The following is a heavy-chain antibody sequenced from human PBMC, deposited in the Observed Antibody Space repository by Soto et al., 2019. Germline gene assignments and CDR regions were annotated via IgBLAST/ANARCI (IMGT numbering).Heavy chain of an antibody. CDR2: IDQDGSTT. CDR3: ASDLYSGTSDY. D-gene: IGHD1-26*01. CDR1: GFTFSSYW. J-gene: IGHJ4*02. Sequence: EVQLVESGGGLVQPGGSLTLSCAASGFTFSSYWMNWVRQAPGKGLEWVANIDQDGSTTDYVGSVKGRFTISRDNAKKSLSLQMNSLRAEDTALYYCASDLYSGTSDYWGQGTLVTVSS. V-gene: IGHV3-7*05.